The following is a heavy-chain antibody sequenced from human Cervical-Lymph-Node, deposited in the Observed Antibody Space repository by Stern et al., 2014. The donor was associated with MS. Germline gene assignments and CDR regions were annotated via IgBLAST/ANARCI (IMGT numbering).Heavy chain of an antibody. CDR2: IYTSGST. J-gene: IGHJ6*02. Sequence: QLQLQESGPGLVKPSQTLSLTCTVSGGSISSGSYYWSWIRQPAGKGLEWIGRIYTSGSTNYNPSLQSRVTISVDTSKNQFSLKLSSGTAADTAVYYCARSCSSTSCYDYYYYYGMDVWGQGTTVTVSS. CDR3: ARSCSSTSCYDYYYYYGMDV. CDR1: GGSISSGSYY. V-gene: IGHV4-61*02. D-gene: IGHD2-2*01.